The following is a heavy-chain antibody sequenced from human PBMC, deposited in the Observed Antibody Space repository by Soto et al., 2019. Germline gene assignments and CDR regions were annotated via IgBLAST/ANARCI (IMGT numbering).Heavy chain of an antibody. CDR3: ARDLTSSGWPFDY. D-gene: IGHD6-19*01. Sequence: ASVKVSCKASGYTFTSYAMHWVRQAPGQRLEWMGWINAGNDNTKYSQKFQGRVTITRDTSTSTAYVELSSLRSEDTAVYYCARDLTSSGWPFDYWGQGTLVTFSS. CDR1: GYTFTSYA. J-gene: IGHJ4*02. V-gene: IGHV1-3*01. CDR2: INAGNDNT.